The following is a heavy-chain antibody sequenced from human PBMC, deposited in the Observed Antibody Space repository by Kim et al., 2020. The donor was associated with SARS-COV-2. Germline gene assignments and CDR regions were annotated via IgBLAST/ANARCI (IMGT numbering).Heavy chain of an antibody. CDR1: GFTFMNYA. CDR3: AKVDRVYGSGWNAYVY. V-gene: IGHV3-23*01. J-gene: IGHJ4*02. D-gene: IGHD2-15*01. CDR2: TSSSGGST. Sequence: GGSLRLSCAVSGFTFMNYAMHWVRQAPGKGLEWVSATSSSGGSTFFADSVKGRFTISRDNAKKTLYLHMNSLRAEDTAVYYCAKVDRVYGSGWNAYVYWGQGTLVTVSS.